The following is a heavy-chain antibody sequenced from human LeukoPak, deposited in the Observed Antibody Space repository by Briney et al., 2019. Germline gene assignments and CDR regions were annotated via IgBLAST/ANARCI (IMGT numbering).Heavy chain of an antibody. CDR1: GFTFSDYY. CDR2: IGGSGTRT. D-gene: IGHD2-2*03. Sequence: PGGSLRLSCAASGFTFSDYYMSWIRQAPGKGLEWVSGIGGSGTRTYYADSVKGRFTISRDNSKNTLYLQMNSLRDEDTAVYYCAKDSHWILFDDWGQGTLVTVSS. CDR3: AKDSHWILFDD. V-gene: IGHV3-23*01. J-gene: IGHJ4*02.